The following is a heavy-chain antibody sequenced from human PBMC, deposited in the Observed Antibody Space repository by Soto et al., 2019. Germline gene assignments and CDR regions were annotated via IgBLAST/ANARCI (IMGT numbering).Heavy chain of an antibody. D-gene: IGHD4-17*01. V-gene: IGHV4-39*01. CDR3: ARSERRHYGGYYFDY. CDR2: IYYSGST. CDR1: GGSIGSSSYY. J-gene: IGHJ4*02. Sequence: SETLSLTCTVSGGSIGSSSYYWGWIRQPPGKGLEWIGSIYYSGSTYYNPSLKSRVTISVDTSKNQFSLKLSSVTAADTAVYYCARSERRHYGGYYFDYWGQGTLVTVSS.